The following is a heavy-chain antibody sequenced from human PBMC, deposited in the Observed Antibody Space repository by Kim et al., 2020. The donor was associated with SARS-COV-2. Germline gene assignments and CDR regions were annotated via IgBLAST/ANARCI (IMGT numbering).Heavy chain of an antibody. J-gene: IGHJ3*02. Sequence: ASVKVSCKASGYTFTSYAMNWVRQAPGQGLEWMGWINTNTGNPTYAQGFTGRFVFSLDTSVSTAYLQISSLKAEDTAVYYCARARPKVLRFLEWLGSTDFDIWGQGTMVTVSS. CDR2: INTNTGNP. CDR1: GYTFTSYA. CDR3: ARARPKVLRFLEWLGSTDFDI. V-gene: IGHV7-4-1*02. D-gene: IGHD3-3*01.